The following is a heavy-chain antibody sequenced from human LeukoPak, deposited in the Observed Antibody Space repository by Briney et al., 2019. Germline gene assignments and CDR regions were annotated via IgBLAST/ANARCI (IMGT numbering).Heavy chain of an antibody. CDR1: GGSISSYY. V-gene: IGHV4-59*01. CDR2: IYYSGST. J-gene: IGHJ4*02. D-gene: IGHD3-16*01. CDR3: ARETLLGTFPY. Sequence: SEILSLTCTVSGGSISSYYWSWIRQPPGKGLEWIGYIYYSGSTNYNPSLKSRVTISIDTSKNQFSLKLSSVTAADTAVYFCARETLLGTFPYWGQGTLVTVSS.